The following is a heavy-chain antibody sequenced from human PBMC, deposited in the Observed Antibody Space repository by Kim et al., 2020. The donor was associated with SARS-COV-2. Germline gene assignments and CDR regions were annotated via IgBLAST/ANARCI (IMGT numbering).Heavy chain of an antibody. Sequence: DSVKGRFTISRDNSKNTLYLQMNSLRAEDTAVYYCARVLRSRTHSSSLGYWGQGTLVTVSS. V-gene: IGHV3-30*01. D-gene: IGHD6-13*01. J-gene: IGHJ4*02. CDR3: ARVLRSRTHSSSLGY.